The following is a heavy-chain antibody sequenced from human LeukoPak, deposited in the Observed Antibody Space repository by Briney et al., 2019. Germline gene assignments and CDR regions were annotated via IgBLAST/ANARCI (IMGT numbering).Heavy chain of an antibody. V-gene: IGHV4-34*01. J-gene: IGHJ6*03. CDR1: GGSFSGYY. CDR2: INHSGST. CDR3: ARGFLYYDFWSGFGLYYYMDV. D-gene: IGHD3-3*01. Sequence: SETLSLTCAVYGGSFSGYYWSWIRQPPGKGLEWIGEINHSGSTNYNPSLKSRVTISVDTSKNQFSLKLSSVTAAVTAVYYCARGFLYYDFWSGFGLYYYMDVWGKGTTVTVSS.